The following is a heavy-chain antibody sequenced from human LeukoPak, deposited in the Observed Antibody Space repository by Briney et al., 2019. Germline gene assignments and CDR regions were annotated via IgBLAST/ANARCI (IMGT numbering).Heavy chain of an antibody. CDR2: IYYSGST. CDR1: GGSISSYY. J-gene: IGHJ4*02. D-gene: IGHD3-22*01. CDR3: ARDSRHYDSSGYYLY. Sequence: PSETLSLTCTVSGGSISSYYWSWIRQPPGKGLEWIGSIYYSGSTYYNPSLKSRVTISVDTSKNQFSLKLSSVTAADTAVYYCARDSRHYDSSGYYLYWGQGTLVTVSS. V-gene: IGHV4-59*12.